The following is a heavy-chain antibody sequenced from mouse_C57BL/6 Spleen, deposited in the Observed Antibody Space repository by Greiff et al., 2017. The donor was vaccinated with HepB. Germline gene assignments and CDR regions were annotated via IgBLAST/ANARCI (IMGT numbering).Heavy chain of an antibody. Sequence: QVQLQQPGAELVMPGASVKLSCKASGYTFTSYWMHWVKQRPGHGLEWIGEIDPSDSYTNYNQKFKGKSTLTVDKSSSTAYMQLSSLTSEDSAVYYCASVYGSSYGHFDVWGTGTTVTVSS. CDR1: GYTFTSYW. CDR3: ASVYGSSYGHFDV. CDR2: IDPSDSYT. D-gene: IGHD1-1*01. J-gene: IGHJ1*03. V-gene: IGHV1-69*01.